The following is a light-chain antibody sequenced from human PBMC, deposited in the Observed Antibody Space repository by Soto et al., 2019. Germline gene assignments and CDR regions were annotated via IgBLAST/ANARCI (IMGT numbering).Light chain of an antibody. J-gene: IGLJ3*02. V-gene: IGLV1-47*01. Sequence: QPVLTQPPSASGTPGQRVTISCSGSSSNIGSNYVYWYQQLPGTAPKLLIYRNNQRPSGVPDRFSGSKSGTSASLAISGPRSEAEADYSSAAWDDSLVGVFGGGTKLTVL. CDR2: RNN. CDR1: SSNIGSNY. CDR3: AAWDDSLVGV.